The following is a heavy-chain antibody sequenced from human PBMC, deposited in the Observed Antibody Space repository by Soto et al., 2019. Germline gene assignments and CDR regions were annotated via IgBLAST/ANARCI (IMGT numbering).Heavy chain of an antibody. CDR2: ISYDGSNY. CDR3: ARESGYCSGGSCYSQAFDI. J-gene: IGHJ3*02. CDR1: GFTFSNYA. D-gene: IGHD2-15*01. Sequence: QVQLVESGGGVVQPGRSLRLSCAASGFTFSNYAIHWVRQAPGKGLEWVAVISYDGSNYYYADSVKGRFTISRDNSEDTLYLQMNSLRAEETAVYYCARESGYCSGGSCYSQAFDIWGQGTMVTVSS. V-gene: IGHV3-30-3*01.